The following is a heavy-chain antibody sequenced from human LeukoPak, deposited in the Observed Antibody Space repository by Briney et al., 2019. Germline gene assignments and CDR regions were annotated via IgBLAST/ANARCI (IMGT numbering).Heavy chain of an antibody. Sequence: SETLSLTCTVSGGSISSSSYYWGWIRQPPGKGLEWIGSIYYSGSTYYNPSLKSRVTISVDTSKNQFSLKLSSVTAADTAVYYCARQFDPWAPFDPWGQGTLVTVSS. J-gene: IGHJ5*02. V-gene: IGHV4-39*01. CDR1: GGSISSSSYY. CDR2: IYYSGST. CDR3: ARQFDPWAPFDP. D-gene: IGHD3-9*01.